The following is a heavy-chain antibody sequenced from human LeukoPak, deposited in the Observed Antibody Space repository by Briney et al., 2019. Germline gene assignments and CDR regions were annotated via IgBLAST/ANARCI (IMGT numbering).Heavy chain of an antibody. Sequence: ASVKVSCKVSGYTLTELSMHWVRQAPGKGLEWMGGFDPEDGETIYAQKFQGRVTMTEDTSTDTAYMELSSLRSEDTAVYYCATSSSIFNDILTGYCLDYWGQGTLVTVSS. CDR1: GYTLTELS. J-gene: IGHJ4*02. CDR2: FDPEDGET. V-gene: IGHV1-24*01. CDR3: ATSSSIFNDILTGYCLDY. D-gene: IGHD3-9*01.